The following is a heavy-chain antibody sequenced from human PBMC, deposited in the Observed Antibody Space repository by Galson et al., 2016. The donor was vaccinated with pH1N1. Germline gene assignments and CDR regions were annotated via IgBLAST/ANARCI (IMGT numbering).Heavy chain of an antibody. D-gene: IGHD4-17*01. J-gene: IGHJ4*02. CDR2: IYWDDDK. CDR1: GFSLSTSGVG. CDR3: ARNGSGDYVGYFDY. Sequence: PALVKPTQTLTLTCTFSGFSLSTSGVGVGWIRQPPGKALEWLALIYWDDDKRYSPSLKSRLTIPKDTSKNQVVLTMTNMDPVDTATYYCARNGSGDYVGYFDYWGQGTLVTVSS. V-gene: IGHV2-5*02.